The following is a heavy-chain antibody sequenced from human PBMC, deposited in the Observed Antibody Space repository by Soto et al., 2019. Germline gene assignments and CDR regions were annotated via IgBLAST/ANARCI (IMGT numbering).Heavy chain of an antibody. J-gene: IGHJ5*02. V-gene: IGHV3-23*01. CDR3: AKQRRDIVVVVAATRVGWFDP. D-gene: IGHD2-15*01. CDR2: ISGSGGST. CDR1: GFTFSSYA. Sequence: EVQLLESGGGLVQPGGSLRLSCAASGFTFSSYAMSWVRQAPGKGLEWVSAISGSGGSTYYADSVKGRFTISRDNSKNTMYLKMNSLRAEDTAVYYCAKQRRDIVVVVAATRVGWFDPWGQGTLVTVSS.